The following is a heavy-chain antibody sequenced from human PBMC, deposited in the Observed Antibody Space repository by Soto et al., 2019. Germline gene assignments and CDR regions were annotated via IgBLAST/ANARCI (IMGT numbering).Heavy chain of an antibody. D-gene: IGHD3-10*01. V-gene: IGHV3-30*18. CDR2: ISYDGSNK. CDR1: GFTFSSYG. CDR3: AKDLLLWFGELSVPFDY. Sequence: PGGSLRLSCAASGFTFSSYGMHLVRQAPGKGLEWLAVISYDGSNKYYADSVKGRFTISRDNSKNTLYLQMNSLRAEDTAVYYCAKDLLLWFGELSVPFDYWGQGTLVTVSS. J-gene: IGHJ4*02.